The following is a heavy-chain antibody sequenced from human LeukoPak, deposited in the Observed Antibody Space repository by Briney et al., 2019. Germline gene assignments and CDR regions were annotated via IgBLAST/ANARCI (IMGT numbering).Heavy chain of an antibody. V-gene: IGHV3-23*01. CDR3: AKDQHSSGYYFDY. J-gene: IGHJ4*02. CDR1: GFTFSSYA. Sequence: PGGSLRLSCAASGFTFSSYAMSWVRQAPGKGLEWVSAISVSGCSTYYADSVKCRFPISTHNSKNTLYLQINSLRAEDTAVYYCAKDQHSSGYYFDYWGQGTLVTVSS. CDR2: ISVSGCST. D-gene: IGHD3-22*01.